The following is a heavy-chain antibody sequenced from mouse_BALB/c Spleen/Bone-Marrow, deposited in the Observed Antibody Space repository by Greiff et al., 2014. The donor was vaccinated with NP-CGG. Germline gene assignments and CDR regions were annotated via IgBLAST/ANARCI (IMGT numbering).Heavy chain of an antibody. Sequence: EVQLQQSGPDLVKPGASVKMSCKASGYTFTSFVMHWVKQKPGQGLEWIGYINPYNDGTKYNEKFKDKATLSSDKSSSTAYMELNSLTSEDSAVYYCGRRESETWFAYWGQGTLVTVSA. CDR2: INPYNDGT. J-gene: IGHJ3*01. CDR1: GYTFTSFV. V-gene: IGHV1-14*01. CDR3: GRRESETWFAY.